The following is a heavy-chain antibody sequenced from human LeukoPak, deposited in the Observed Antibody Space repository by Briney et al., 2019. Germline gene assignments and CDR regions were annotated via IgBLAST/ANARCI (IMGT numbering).Heavy chain of an antibody. J-gene: IGHJ2*01. CDR3: ARPDYPHWFFDL. V-gene: IGHV4-59*02. Sequence: LRLSCAASGITVSNYYMTWIRQTPGKGLEWIGYIYYSGSTNYSPSLKSRVTISVDTSKNQFSLKLTSVTAADTGVYYCARPDYPHWFFDLWGRGTLVTVSS. CDR1: GITVSNYY. D-gene: IGHD3-16*01. CDR2: IYYSGST.